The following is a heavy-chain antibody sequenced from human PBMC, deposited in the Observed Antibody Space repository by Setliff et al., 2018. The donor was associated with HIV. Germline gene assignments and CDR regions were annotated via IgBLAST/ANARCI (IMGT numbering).Heavy chain of an antibody. V-gene: IGHV4-4*07. CDR3: ARYRYYYDSSGYGRWFDP. D-gene: IGHD3-22*01. CDR1: GGSITNYY. J-gene: IGHJ5*02. CDR2: IYSSGRT. Sequence: SETLSLTCTVSGGSITNYYWSWIRQPAEKGLEWIGRIYSSGRTNYNPPLKSRVTISVDTSENQFSLRLNSVTAADTAVYYCARYRYYYDSSGYGRWFDPWGQGTRVTVS.